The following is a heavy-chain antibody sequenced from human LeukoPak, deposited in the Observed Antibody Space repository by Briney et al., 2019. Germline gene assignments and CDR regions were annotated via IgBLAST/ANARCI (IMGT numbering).Heavy chain of an antibody. CDR3: ARDGITMIVDQFDF. CDR1: GYTLTSYG. J-gene: IGHJ4*02. D-gene: IGHD3-22*01. CDR2: ISAYNGNT. Sequence: ASVKVSCKASGYTLTSYGISWVRQAPGQGLEWMGWISAYNGNTNYAQKLQGRVTMTTDTSTSTAYMELRSLRSDDTAVYYCARDGITMIVDQFDFWGQGTLVTVSS. V-gene: IGHV1-18*01.